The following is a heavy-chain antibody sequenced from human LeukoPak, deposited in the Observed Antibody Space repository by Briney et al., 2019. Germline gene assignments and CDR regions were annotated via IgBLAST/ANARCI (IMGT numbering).Heavy chain of an antibody. Sequence: SVKVYCKASGGTFSSYTISWVQQAPGQGLEWMGRIIPIRGIANYAQKFQGRVTITADKSTSTAYMELSSLRSEDTAVYYCASDFWSGYYTDYYFDYWGQGTLVTVSS. CDR3: ASDFWSGYYTDYYFDY. J-gene: IGHJ4*02. CDR1: GGTFSSYT. V-gene: IGHV1-69*02. CDR2: IIPIRGIA. D-gene: IGHD3-3*01.